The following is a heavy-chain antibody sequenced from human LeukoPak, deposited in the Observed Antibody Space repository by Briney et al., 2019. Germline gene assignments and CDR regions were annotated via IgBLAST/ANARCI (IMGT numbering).Heavy chain of an antibody. Sequence: SETLSLTCAVSGYSISSSNWWGWIRQPPGKGLEWIGYIYYSGSIYYNPTLKSRVTMSVDTSKNQFSLKLSSVTAVDTAVYYCARLIAARRNYYYYYMDVWGKGTTVTVSS. CDR3: ARLIAARRNYYYYYMDV. D-gene: IGHD6-6*01. CDR2: IYYSGSI. V-gene: IGHV4-28*05. J-gene: IGHJ6*03. CDR1: GYSISSSNW.